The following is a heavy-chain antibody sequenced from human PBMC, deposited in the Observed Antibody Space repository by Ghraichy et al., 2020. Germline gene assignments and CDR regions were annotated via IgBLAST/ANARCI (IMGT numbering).Heavy chain of an antibody. V-gene: IGHV4-34*08. Sequence: LSLTCVVSGVTSNTYYWTWIRQPPGKGLEWIGEINYSGYITYNPSLKSRVTISLDTSKSQFSLNLTSVTAADTAVYYCAISRSQWLGAFDIWGQGTMVTVSS. CDR3: AISRSQWLGAFDI. CDR1: GVTSNTYY. D-gene: IGHD3-22*01. J-gene: IGHJ3*02. CDR2: INYSGYI.